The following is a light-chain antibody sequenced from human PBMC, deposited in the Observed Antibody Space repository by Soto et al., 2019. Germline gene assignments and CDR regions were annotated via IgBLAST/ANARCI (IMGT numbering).Light chain of an antibody. Sequence: DIVMTQSPDSLAVSLGERATINCKSSRSVVYSSNNKNYLAWYQQKPGQPPKLLIYWASTRESGVPDRFSGSGSGTDFTLTISSLRPDDFATYYCHQYNDYPRTFGQGTKVDIK. CDR2: WAS. V-gene: IGKV4-1*01. J-gene: IGKJ1*01. CDR3: HQYNDYPRT. CDR1: RSVVYSSNNKNY.